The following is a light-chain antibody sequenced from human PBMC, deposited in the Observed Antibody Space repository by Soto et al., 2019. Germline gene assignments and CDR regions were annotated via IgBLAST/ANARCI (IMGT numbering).Light chain of an antibody. CDR3: QVRTNWSIA. CDR1: QTVRNNY. J-gene: IGKJ5*01. CDR2: DAS. V-gene: IGKV3-11*01. Sequence: EFVLTQSPGTLSLSPGERATLSCRASQTVRNNYLAWYQQKPGQAPRLLIYDASNRATGIPARFSGTGSGTDFTLTINNLEPEDFAVYYCQVRTNWSIAFGRGTRLEI.